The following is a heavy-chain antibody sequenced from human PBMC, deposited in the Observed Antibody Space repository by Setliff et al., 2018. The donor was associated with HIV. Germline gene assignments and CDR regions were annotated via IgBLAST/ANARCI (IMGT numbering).Heavy chain of an antibody. D-gene: IGHD3-10*01. Sequence: GASVKVSCKASGGTFSTYSMNWVRQAPGQGLEWMGGIIPFFRTTNYAQKFQGRVTVTADISTSTAYMELTSLRSDDTAVYYCARVSSFNKIIREAFDIWGQGTLVTVSS. V-gene: IGHV1-69*06. J-gene: IGHJ3*02. CDR2: IIPFFRTT. CDR1: GGTFSTYS. CDR3: ARVSSFNKIIREAFDI.